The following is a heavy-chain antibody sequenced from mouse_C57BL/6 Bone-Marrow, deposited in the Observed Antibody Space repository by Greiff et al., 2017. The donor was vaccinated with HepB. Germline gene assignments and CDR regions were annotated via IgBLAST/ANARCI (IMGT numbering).Heavy chain of an antibody. CDR2: INPSNGGT. V-gene: IGHV1-53*01. CDR3: ARPIYYDYEAWFAY. D-gene: IGHD2-4*01. J-gene: IGHJ3*01. CDR1: GYTFTSYW. Sequence: VRLQQPGTELVKPGASVKLSCKASGYTFTSYWMHWVKQRPGQGLEWIGNINPSNGGTNYNEKFKSKATLTVDKSSSTAYMQLSSLTSEDSAVYYCARPIYYDYEAWFAYWGQGTLVTVSA.